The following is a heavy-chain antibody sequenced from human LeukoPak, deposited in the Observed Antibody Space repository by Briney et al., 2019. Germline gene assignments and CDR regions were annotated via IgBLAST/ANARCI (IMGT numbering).Heavy chain of an antibody. D-gene: IGHD1-26*01. Sequence: SVKVSCKASGGTFSSYTISWVRQAPGQGLEWMGRIIPILGIANYAQKFQGRVTITADKSTSTAYMELSSLRSEDTAVYYCACTARWVGAEGGAFDIWGQGTMVTVSS. V-gene: IGHV1-69*02. CDR1: GGTFSSYT. CDR3: ACTARWVGAEGGAFDI. J-gene: IGHJ3*02. CDR2: IIPILGIA.